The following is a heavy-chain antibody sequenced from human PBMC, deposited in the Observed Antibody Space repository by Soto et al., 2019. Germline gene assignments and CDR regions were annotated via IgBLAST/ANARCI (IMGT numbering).Heavy chain of an antibody. D-gene: IGHD1-1*01. CDR2: IWYDGSDK. CDR3: ARQSLGNIRLRGFDY. J-gene: IGHJ4*02. Sequence: QVQLVESGGGVVQPGRSLRLSCAASGFTFSDFGMHWVRQAPGKGLEWVAVIWYDGSDKYYVDSVKGRFTISRDNSQNTLYLQMNSLRADDTAVYYCARQSLGNIRLRGFDYWGQGTLVTVSS. CDR1: GFTFSDFG. V-gene: IGHV3-33*01.